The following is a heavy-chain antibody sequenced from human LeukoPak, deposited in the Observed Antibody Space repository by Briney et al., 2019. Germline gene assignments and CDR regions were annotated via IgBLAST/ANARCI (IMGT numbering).Heavy chain of an antibody. V-gene: IGHV1-8*01. Sequence: GASVKVSCKASGYTFTSYDINWVRQAPGRGLEWMASMNPNNGNTAYARKFQGRVTMTRDTSIGTAYLELSALRSEDTAVYYCARLHWESGGIYFYYYMDVWGKGSTVTVSS. CDR2: MNPNNGNT. J-gene: IGHJ6*03. CDR1: GYTFTSYD. CDR3: ARLHWESGGIYFYYYMDV. D-gene: IGHD3-16*01.